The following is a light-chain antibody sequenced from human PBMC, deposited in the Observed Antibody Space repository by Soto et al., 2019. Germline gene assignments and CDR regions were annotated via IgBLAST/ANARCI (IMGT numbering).Light chain of an antibody. V-gene: IGLV4-69*01. CDR3: QTWGTGFQV. Sequence: QSVLTQSPSASASLGASVKLTCTLSSEHRRYTIAWHQQQPEKGTRFLMKLDSDGRHIKGDGIPDRFSGSSSGAERYLTISSLQSEDEADYYCQTWGTGFQVFGTGTKLTVL. CDR1: SEHRRYT. J-gene: IGLJ1*01. CDR2: LDSDGRH.